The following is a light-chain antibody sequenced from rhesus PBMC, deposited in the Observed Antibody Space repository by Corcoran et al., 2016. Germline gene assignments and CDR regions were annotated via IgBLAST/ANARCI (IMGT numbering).Light chain of an antibody. J-gene: IGKJ4*01. CDR1: QSISSW. Sequence: DIQMTQSPSSLSASVGDTVTITCRASQSISSWLAWYQQKPGKAPKLLIYKASSLQSGVPSRFSGSGSWTDFTLTISSLQSEDFATYYCQQYSSSPPLTFGGGTKVELK. CDR2: KAS. V-gene: IGKV1-22*01. CDR3: QQYSSSPPLT.